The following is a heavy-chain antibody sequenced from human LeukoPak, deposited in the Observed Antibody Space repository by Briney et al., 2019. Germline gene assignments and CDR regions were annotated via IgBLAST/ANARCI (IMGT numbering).Heavy chain of an antibody. CDR3: ARVIYDSSGYYYGYYYYMDV. CDR1: GGTFSSYA. V-gene: IGHV1-69*13. Sequence: ASVKVSCKASGGTFSSYAISWVRQAPGQGLEWMGGIIPIFGTANYAQKFQGRVTITADESTSTAYMELSSLRSEDTAVYYCARVIYDSSGYYYGYYYYMDVWGKGTTVTVSS. CDR2: IIPIFGTA. J-gene: IGHJ6*03. D-gene: IGHD3-22*01.